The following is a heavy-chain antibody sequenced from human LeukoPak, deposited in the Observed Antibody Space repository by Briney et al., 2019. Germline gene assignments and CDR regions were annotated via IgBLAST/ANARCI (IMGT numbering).Heavy chain of an antibody. CDR2: VKSKTAGGTT. CDR3: TTDVKHFAGY. V-gene: IGHV3-15*01. Sequence: GGSLRLSCAASGFSFSNVWMSWVRQAPGKGLEWVGRVKSKTAGGTTDYSAPVKGRFTISRDDSTNTLYLQMNSLETEDTAVYYCTTDVKHFAGYWGKGSLVTVSS. CDR1: GFSFSNVW. J-gene: IGHJ4*02. D-gene: IGHD6-13*01.